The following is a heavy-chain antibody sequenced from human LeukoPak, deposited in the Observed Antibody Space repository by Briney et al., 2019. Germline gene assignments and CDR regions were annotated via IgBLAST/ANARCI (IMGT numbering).Heavy chain of an antibody. V-gene: IGHV4-59*01. J-gene: IGHJ3*02. CDR3: ARYIVSYPHDAFDI. Sequence: SETLSLTCTVSGGSISSYYWSWIRQPPGKGLKWIGNIYYSGSTSYNPSLKSRVTISVDTSKKQFSLKLSSVTAADTAFYYCARYIVSYPHDAFDIWGQGTMVTVSS. CDR2: IYYSGST. D-gene: IGHD1-26*01. CDR1: GGSISSYY.